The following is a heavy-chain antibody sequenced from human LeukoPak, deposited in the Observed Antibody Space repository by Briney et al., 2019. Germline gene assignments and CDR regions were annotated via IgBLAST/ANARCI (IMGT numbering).Heavy chain of an antibody. Sequence: GESLKISCKSSGHSFTSYWIGWVRQMPGKGLEWMGIIYPDDSDTRYSPSFQGQVTISADKSISTAYLQWSSLKASDTAMYYCARRFGGGELSLGWFDPWGQGTLVIVSS. CDR3: ARRFGGGELSLGWFDP. D-gene: IGHD3-16*02. CDR2: IYPDDSDT. CDR1: GHSFTSYW. J-gene: IGHJ5*02. V-gene: IGHV5-51*01.